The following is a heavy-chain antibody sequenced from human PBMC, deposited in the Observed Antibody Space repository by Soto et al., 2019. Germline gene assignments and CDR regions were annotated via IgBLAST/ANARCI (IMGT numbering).Heavy chain of an antibody. CDR2: ISASGAST. V-gene: IGHV3-23*01. CDR3: EDGIRDVRSVSAFLLNRSSDL. J-gene: IGHJ2*01. Sequence: PGKGLECVATISASGASTYSADSVKGRFTISRDNSKNTLYLQMNSLRAEDIFFFQAEDGIRDVRSVSAFLLNRSSDL. D-gene: IGHD3-10*02.